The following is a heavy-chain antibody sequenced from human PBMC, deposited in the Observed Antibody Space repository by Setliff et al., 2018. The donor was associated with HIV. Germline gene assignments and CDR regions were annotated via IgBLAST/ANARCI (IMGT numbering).Heavy chain of an antibody. CDR3: TRETPLWGSGRGYFDY. Sequence: ASVKVSCKASGYTFTTYGISWVRQAPGHGLEWMGWISPYIGHTNYAEKIQGRVTMTSDTSTSTAYMELRSLISDDTAVYYCTRETPLWGSGRGYFDYWGQGTLVTVSS. CDR2: ISPYIGHT. CDR1: GYTFTTYG. D-gene: IGHD2-21*01. J-gene: IGHJ4*02. V-gene: IGHV1-18*01.